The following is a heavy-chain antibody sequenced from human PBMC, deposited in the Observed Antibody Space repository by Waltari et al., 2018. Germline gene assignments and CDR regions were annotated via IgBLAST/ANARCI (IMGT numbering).Heavy chain of an antibody. Sequence: QLQLQESGPGLVKPSETLSLTCTVSGGSISSSSYYWGWIRQPPGKGLEWIGSIYYSGSTYYNPSLKSRVTISVDTSKNQFSLKLSSVTAADTAVYYCASTPASSSSREYWFDPWGQGTLVTVSS. D-gene: IGHD6-6*01. CDR2: IYYSGST. CDR3: ASTPASSSSREYWFDP. CDR1: GGSISSSSYY. V-gene: IGHV4-39*01. J-gene: IGHJ5*02.